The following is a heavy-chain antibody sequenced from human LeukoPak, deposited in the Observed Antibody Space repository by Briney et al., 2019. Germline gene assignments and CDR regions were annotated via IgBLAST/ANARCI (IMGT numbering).Heavy chain of an antibody. CDR1: GFTFSSYA. CDR3: AKDRPNYYGSNGHYYKLNGDC. V-gene: IGHV3-23*01. J-gene: IGHJ4*02. CDR2: ITSSGAAT. D-gene: IGHD3-22*01. Sequence: GGSLRLSCAASGFTFSSYAMSWVRQAPGKGLEWVSSITSSGAATYYADSVKGRFTISRDNSDNTLYLQMNSLRAEDTAVYYCAKDRPNYYGSNGHYYKLNGDCWGQGTLVAVSS.